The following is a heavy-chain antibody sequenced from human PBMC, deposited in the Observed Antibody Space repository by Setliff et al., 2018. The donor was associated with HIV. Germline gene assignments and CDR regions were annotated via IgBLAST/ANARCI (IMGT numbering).Heavy chain of an antibody. CDR3: ARRGSSYNFWSGYSYYGLDV. D-gene: IGHD3-3*01. Sequence: PGGSLRLSCAASGFTFDDYAMHWVRQAPGKGLEWVSGISWNSGSIGYADSVKGRFTISRDNANNSLSLLMVSLRAEDTGLYFCARRGSSYNFWSGYSYYGLDVWGQGTTVTVSS. CDR1: GFTFDDYA. J-gene: IGHJ6*02. CDR2: ISWNSGSI. V-gene: IGHV3-9*01.